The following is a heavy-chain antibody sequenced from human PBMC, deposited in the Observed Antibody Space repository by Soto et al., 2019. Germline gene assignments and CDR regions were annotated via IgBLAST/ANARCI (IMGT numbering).Heavy chain of an antibody. Sequence: PSVTMSLTCAVDGGNFIGSYSTWISKPPGKGLEWIGDINHSESTYYNPSLKSRVTISVDTSKNQFSLKLSSVTAADTAVYYCARWFGELLSQYGMDVWGQGTTVTVSS. CDR3: ARWFGELLSQYGMDV. CDR1: GGNFIGSY. CDR2: INHSEST. J-gene: IGHJ6*02. D-gene: IGHD3-10*01. V-gene: IGHV4-34*09.